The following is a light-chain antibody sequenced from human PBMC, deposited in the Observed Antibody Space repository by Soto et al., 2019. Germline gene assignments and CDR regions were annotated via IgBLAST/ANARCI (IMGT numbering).Light chain of an antibody. CDR1: SSNIGAGYG. Sequence: QLGLTPRPARTWAPGEGVTISCTKSSSNIGAGYGVQWYQQLPGTAPKLLIYGNSHRPSGVPDRFSGSKSGTSASLAITGLQTEDEADYYCQSYDSSLSALYVLGTGTKVTVL. J-gene: IGLJ1*01. CDR3: QSYDSSLSALYV. V-gene: IGLV1-40*01. CDR2: GNS.